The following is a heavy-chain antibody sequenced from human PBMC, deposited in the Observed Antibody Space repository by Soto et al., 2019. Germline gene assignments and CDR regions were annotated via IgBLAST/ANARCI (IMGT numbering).Heavy chain of an antibody. D-gene: IGHD6-13*01. J-gene: IGHJ5*02. CDR2: INPNSGGT. V-gene: IGHV1-2*02. Sequence: ASVKVSCKASGYTFNNYDIHWVRQDPGQGLEWMGWINPNSGGTNYAQKFQGRVTMTRDTSISTAYMELSRLRSDDTAVYYCARDRVYRRGFDPWGQGTLVTVSS. CDR3: ARDRVYRRGFDP. CDR1: GYTFNNYD.